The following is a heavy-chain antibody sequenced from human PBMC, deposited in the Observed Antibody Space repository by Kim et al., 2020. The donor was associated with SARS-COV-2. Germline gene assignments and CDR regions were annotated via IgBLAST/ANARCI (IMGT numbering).Heavy chain of an antibody. D-gene: IGHD3-16*01. CDR3: AREILYYNWFDP. CDR2: P. J-gene: IGHJ5*02. Sequence: PTYAQGFTGQFVFSLDTSVSTAYLKIRSLKAEDTAVYYCAREILYYNWFDPWGQGTLVTVSS. V-gene: IGHV7-4-1*02.